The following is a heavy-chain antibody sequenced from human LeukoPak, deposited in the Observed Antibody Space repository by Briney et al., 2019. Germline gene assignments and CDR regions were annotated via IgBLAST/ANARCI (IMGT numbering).Heavy chain of an antibody. CDR1: GGSISSGGYY. CDR3: ARAEELYSSGPYMDV. CDR2: IYYSGST. J-gene: IGHJ6*03. Sequence: PSETLSLTCTVSGGSISSGGYYWSCIRQPPGKGLECIGYIYYSGSTNYNPSLKSRVTISVDTSKNQFSLKLSSVTAADTAVYYCARAEELYSSGPYMDVWGKGTTVTVSS. V-gene: IGHV4-61*08. D-gene: IGHD6-19*01.